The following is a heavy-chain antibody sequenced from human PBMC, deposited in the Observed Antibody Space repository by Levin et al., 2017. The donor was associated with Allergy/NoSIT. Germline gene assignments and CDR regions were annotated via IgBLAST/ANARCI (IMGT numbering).Heavy chain of an antibody. CDR3: ARGKAIPGVAVPGRFDY. Sequence: GESLKISCAASGFTLSSYDMHWVRQAPGKGLEWVAVLCHDGSKKYYADSVKGRITISRDNSKNTLDLQMNSLRAEDTAVYYCARGKAIPGVAVPGRFDYWGQGTLVTVSS. CDR2: LCHDGSKK. V-gene: IGHV3-33*01. J-gene: IGHJ4*02. CDR1: GFTLSSYD. D-gene: IGHD6-19*01.